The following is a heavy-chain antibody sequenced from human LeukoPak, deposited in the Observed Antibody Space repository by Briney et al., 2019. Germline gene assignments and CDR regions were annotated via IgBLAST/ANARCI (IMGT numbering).Heavy chain of an antibody. V-gene: IGHV4-34*01. CDR2: INHSGST. CDR3: GSGGSSWYSRNFDY. Sequence: PSETLSLTCAVYGGSFSGYYWSWIRQPPGKGLEWIGEINHSGSTNYNPSLKSRVTISVDTSKNQFSLKLSSVTAADTAVYYCGSGGSSWYSRNFDYWGQGTLVTVSS. CDR1: GGSFSGYY. D-gene: IGHD6-13*01. J-gene: IGHJ4*02.